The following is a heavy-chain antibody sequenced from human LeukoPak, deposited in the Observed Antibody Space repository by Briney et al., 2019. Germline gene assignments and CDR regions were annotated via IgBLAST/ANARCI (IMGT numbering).Heavy chain of an antibody. V-gene: IGHV4-61*02. Sequence: SETLSLTCTVSGGSISSGSYYWSWIRQPAGKGLEWIGRIYTCGSTNYNPSLKSRVTISVDTSKNQFSLKLSSVTAADTAVYYCARAGYYDFWSGYYAFDYWGQGTLVTVSS. CDR1: GGSISSGSYY. CDR3: ARAGYYDFWSGYYAFDY. J-gene: IGHJ4*02. CDR2: IYTCGST. D-gene: IGHD3-3*01.